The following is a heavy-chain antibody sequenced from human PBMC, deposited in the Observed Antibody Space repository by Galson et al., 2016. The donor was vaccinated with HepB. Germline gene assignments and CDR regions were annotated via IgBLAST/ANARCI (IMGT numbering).Heavy chain of an antibody. CDR1: GFSFISYA. CDR3: ARGDGPGSYLVDY. J-gene: IGHJ4*02. V-gene: IGHV3-30-3*01. D-gene: IGHD3-10*01. Sequence: SLRLSCAASGFSFISYAMHWVRQAPGKGLEWVALMSHDGGNKQYADSVKGRFTISRDNSKNTLYLQMNSLRPEDTAVYYCARGDGPGSYLVDYWGQGTPLIVSS. CDR2: MSHDGGNK.